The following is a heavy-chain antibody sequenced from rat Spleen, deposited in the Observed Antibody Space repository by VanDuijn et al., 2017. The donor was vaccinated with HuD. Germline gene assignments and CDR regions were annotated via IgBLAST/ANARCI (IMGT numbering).Heavy chain of an antibody. CDR3: TTVIY. J-gene: IGHJ3*01. D-gene: IGHD1-12*01. CDR2: IVDDGSNT. V-gene: IGHV5S10*01. CDR1: GFTFSDYT. Sequence: EVQLVESGGGLVQPGRPLKLSCSASGFTFSDYTMAWVRQAPKKGLEWVAAIVDDGSNTFYRDSVKGRFTISRDNARSTLYLQMDSLRSEDTATYYCTTVIYWGQGTLVTVSS.